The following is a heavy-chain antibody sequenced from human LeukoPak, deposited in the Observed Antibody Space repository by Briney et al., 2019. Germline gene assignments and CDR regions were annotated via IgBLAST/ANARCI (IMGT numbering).Heavy chain of an antibody. CDR1: GFTFSGYE. CDR2: ISRSGRTI. Sequence: GGSLRLSCAASGFTFSGYEMNWVRQAPGKGLEWVSYISRSGRTIYDADSVKGRFTTSRDNAKNSLYLQMNSLRAEDTAVYYCAREDSSGYYYRGSFDYWGQGTLVTVSS. D-gene: IGHD3-22*01. CDR3: AREDSSGYYYRGSFDY. V-gene: IGHV3-48*03. J-gene: IGHJ4*02.